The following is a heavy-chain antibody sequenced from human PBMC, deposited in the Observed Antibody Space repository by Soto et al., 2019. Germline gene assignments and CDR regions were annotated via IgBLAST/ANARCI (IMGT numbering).Heavy chain of an antibody. Sequence: GGSLRLSCATSGFTFNTYWLSWVRQAPGKGLEWVANINQDGSVKYYVDSVKGRFTISRDNAKNSVDLQMNSLRAEDTAVYYRSRDSQGSRLYAVDYWGQGPWSPSPQ. V-gene: IGHV3-7*01. CDR2: INQDGSVK. CDR3: SRDSQGSRLYAVDY. CDR1: GFTFNTYW. J-gene: IGHJ4*02. D-gene: IGHD3-16*02.